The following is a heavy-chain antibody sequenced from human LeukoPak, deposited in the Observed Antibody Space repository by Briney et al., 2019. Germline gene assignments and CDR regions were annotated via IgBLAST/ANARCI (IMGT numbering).Heavy chain of an antibody. CDR2: IDSSSSTI. J-gene: IGHJ4*02. D-gene: IGHD6-19*01. V-gene: IGHV3-48*02. CDR1: GFTFSSYS. CDR3: ARYEYTSGQMFDY. Sequence: GGSLRLSCAASGFTFSSYSMNWARQAPGKGLEWVSYIDSSSSTIYYADSVKGRFTISRDNAKNSLYLQMNSLRDEDAAVYYCARYEYTSGQMFDYWGQGTLVTVSS.